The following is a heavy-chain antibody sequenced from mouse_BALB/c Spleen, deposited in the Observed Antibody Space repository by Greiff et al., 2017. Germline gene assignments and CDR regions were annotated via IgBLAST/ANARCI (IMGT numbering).Heavy chain of an antibody. Sequence: EVQRVESGAELVKPGASVKLSCTASGFNIKDTYMHWVKQRPEQGLEWIGRIDPANGNTKYDPKFQGKATITADTSSNTAYLQLSSLTSEDTAVYYCARDGNYVYAMDYWGQGTSVTVSS. CDR1: GFNIKDTY. V-gene: IGHV14-3*02. J-gene: IGHJ4*01. CDR2: IDPANGNT. CDR3: ARDGNYVYAMDY. D-gene: IGHD2-1*01.